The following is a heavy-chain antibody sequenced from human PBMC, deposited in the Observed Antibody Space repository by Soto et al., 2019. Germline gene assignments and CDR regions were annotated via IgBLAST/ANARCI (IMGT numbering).Heavy chain of an antibody. CDR2: INQDGSQK. CDR3: AKDRALRYFDWLKLPTGGFDY. V-gene: IGHV3-7*01. J-gene: IGHJ4*02. CDR1: GFAFRSHW. D-gene: IGHD3-9*01. Sequence: PGGSLRLSCGAAGFAFRSHWMSWVRQAPGKGLEWVANINQDGSQKYYVDSVKGRFTISRDNSKNTLYLQMNSLRAEDTAVYYCAKDRALRYFDWLKLPTGGFDYWGQGTLVTVSS.